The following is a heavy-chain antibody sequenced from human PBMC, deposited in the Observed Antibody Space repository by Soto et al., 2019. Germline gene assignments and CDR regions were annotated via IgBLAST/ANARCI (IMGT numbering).Heavy chain of an antibody. J-gene: IGHJ4*02. V-gene: IGHV3-53*01. CDR3: AKNPGYYYDSSGYHFDY. CDR2: IYSGGST. D-gene: IGHD3-22*01. CDR1: GFNVSSNY. Sequence: GGSLRLSCAASGFNVSSNYMSWVRQAPGKGLEWLSVIYSGGSTYYAESVKGRFTISRDNSKNTLYLQMNSLRAEDTAVYYCAKNPGYYYDSSGYHFDYWGQGTPVTVSS.